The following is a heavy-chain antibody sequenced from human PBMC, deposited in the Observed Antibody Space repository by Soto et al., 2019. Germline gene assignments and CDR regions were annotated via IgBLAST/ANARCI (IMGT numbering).Heavy chain of an antibody. CDR1: GGSFSGYY. V-gene: IGHV4-34*01. D-gene: IGHD2-21*02. CDR2: INHSGST. Sequence: SETLSLTCAVYGGSFSGYYWSWIRQPPGKGLEWIGEINHSGSTNYNPSLKSRVTISVDTSKNQFSLKLSSVTAADTAVYYCARAPGGDIVVVTAIADVPPPNWFDPWGQGTLVTVSS. CDR3: ARAPGGDIVVVTAIADVPPPNWFDP. J-gene: IGHJ5*02.